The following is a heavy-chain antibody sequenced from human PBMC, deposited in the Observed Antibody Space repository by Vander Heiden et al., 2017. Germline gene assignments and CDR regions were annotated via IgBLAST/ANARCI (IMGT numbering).Heavy chain of an antibody. D-gene: IGHD3-22*01. CDR1: GFTFSDYY. J-gene: IGHJ3*02. Sequence: QVQLVESGGGLVKPGGSLRPPCAASGFTFSDYYMSWIRQAPGKGLEWISYISSSGSTIYYADSVKGRFTISRDNAKNSLYLQMNSLRAEDTAVYYCASLITMIVVADAFDIWGQGTMVTVSS. CDR2: ISSSGSTI. V-gene: IGHV3-11*01. CDR3: ASLITMIVVADAFDI.